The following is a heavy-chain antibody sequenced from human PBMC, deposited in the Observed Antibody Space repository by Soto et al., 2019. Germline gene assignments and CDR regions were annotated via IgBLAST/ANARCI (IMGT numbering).Heavy chain of an antibody. CDR2: IYHSGST. Sequence: QLQLQESGSGLVKPSQTLSLTCAVSGGSITSGGYSWSWIRQPPGKGLEWIANIYHSGSTYYNPSLKSRVTISLNRSNNQFYLDLSSVTAADTAVYYCARVVVVPAIWGDSFASWRQGTLVTVSS. D-gene: IGHD2-15*01. CDR3: ARVVVVPAIWGDSFAS. V-gene: IGHV4-30-2*01. J-gene: IGHJ4*02. CDR1: GGSITSGGYS.